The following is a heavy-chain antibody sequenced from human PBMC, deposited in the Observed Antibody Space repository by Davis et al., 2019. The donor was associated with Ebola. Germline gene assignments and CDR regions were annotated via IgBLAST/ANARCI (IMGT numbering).Heavy chain of an antibody. CDR3: ARGGGGPYCSSTSCQDSRIAARPYYYYYGMDV. Sequence: PSETLSLTCAVYGGSFSGYYWSWIRQPPGKGLEWIGEINHSGSTNYNPSLKSRVTISVDTSKNQFSLKLSSVTAADTAVYYCARGGGGPYCSSTSCQDSRIAARPYYYYYGMDVWGQGTTVTVSS. CDR2: INHSGST. J-gene: IGHJ6*02. D-gene: IGHD2-2*01. CDR1: GGSFSGYY. V-gene: IGHV4-34*01.